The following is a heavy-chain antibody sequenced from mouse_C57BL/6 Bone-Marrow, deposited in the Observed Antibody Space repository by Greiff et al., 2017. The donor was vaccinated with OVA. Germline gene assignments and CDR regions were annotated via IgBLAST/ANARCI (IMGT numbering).Heavy chain of an antibody. Sequence: EVLLVASWGGLVKPGGSLKLSCAASGFTFSDYGMHWVRQAPEKGLEWVAYISSGSSTIYYADTVKGRFTISRDNAKNTLCLQMTSLRSEDTAMYYCARINYWYFDVWGTGTTVTVSS. CDR3: ARINYWYFDV. J-gene: IGHJ1*03. V-gene: IGHV5-17*01. CDR1: GFTFSDYG. CDR2: ISSGSSTI.